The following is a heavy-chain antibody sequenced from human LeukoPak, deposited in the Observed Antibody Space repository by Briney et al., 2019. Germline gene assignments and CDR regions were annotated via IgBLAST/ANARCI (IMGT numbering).Heavy chain of an antibody. CDR2: ISGSGGLT. Sequence: GGSLRLSCAASGFSFSSYAMSWVRQAPGKGLEWVSAISGSGGLTYHAASVKCRLTISRDNSKNTLYLQMNSLRAEDTAVYYCATPRPGGLYYYGMDVWGQGTTVT. CDR3: ATPRPGGLYYYGMDV. J-gene: IGHJ6*02. D-gene: IGHD1-14*01. V-gene: IGHV3-23*01. CDR1: GFSFSSYA.